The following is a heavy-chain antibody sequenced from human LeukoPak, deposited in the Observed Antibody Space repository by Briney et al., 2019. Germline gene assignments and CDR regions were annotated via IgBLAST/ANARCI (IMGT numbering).Heavy chain of an antibody. Sequence: GESLRLSCAASGFTFSRYGMQWVRQAPGKGLEWVAVISYDGSNTYYADSVKGRFTISRDNSKNTLYLQMNSLRVEDTAAYHCAKDLEPYTSGWYGDYWGQGTLVTVSS. J-gene: IGHJ4*02. CDR2: ISYDGSNT. CDR1: GFTFSRYG. D-gene: IGHD6-19*01. V-gene: IGHV3-30*18. CDR3: AKDLEPYTSGWYGDY.